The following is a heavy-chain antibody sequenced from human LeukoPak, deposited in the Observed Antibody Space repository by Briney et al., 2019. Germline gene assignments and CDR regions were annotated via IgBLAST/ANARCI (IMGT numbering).Heavy chain of an antibody. Sequence: ASVKVSCKASGYTFTGYYMHWVRQAPGQGLEWMGWINPNSGGTNYAQKFQGRVTMTRDTSISTAYMELSRLRSDDTAVYCCASELAQDYGDYVFRDWGQGTLVTVSS. CDR1: GYTFTGYY. D-gene: IGHD4-17*01. J-gene: IGHJ4*02. CDR2: INPNSGGT. V-gene: IGHV1-2*02. CDR3: ASELAQDYGDYVFRD.